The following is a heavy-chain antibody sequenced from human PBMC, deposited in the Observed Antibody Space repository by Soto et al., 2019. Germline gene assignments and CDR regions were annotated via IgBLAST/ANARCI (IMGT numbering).Heavy chain of an antibody. CDR1: GLAFNNYV. J-gene: IGHJ4*02. D-gene: IGHD2-21*02. V-gene: IGHV3-23*01. CDR2: ISGSGAGT. Sequence: EAQLLESGGGLVQPGGSLRLSCAGSGLAFNNYVVTWVRQAPGKGLEWVSGISGSGAGTYYADSVRGRFTISRDHSKNVVYLQMNSLRAEDTAIYHCAKDPNGDYVGAFDDWGQGTLVTVSS. CDR3: AKDPNGDYVGAFDD.